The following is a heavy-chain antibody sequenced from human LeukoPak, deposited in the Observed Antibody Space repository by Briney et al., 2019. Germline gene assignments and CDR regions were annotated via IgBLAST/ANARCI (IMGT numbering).Heavy chain of an antibody. Sequence: GGSLRLSCAASGLTFSSYGMHWVRQAPGKGLEWVAFIRYDGSNKYYADSVKGRFTISRDNSKNTLYLQMNSLRAEDTAVYYCAKDYCSGGSCYSDYWGQGTLVTVSS. J-gene: IGHJ4*02. CDR2: IRYDGSNK. CDR3: AKDYCSGGSCYSDY. CDR1: GLTFSSYG. D-gene: IGHD2-15*01. V-gene: IGHV3-30*02.